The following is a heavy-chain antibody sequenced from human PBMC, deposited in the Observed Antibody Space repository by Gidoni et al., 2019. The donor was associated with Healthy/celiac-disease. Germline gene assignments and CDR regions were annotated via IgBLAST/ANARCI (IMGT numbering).Heavy chain of an antibody. CDR3: ARVKPAFDY. CDR1: GGSFSGYY. CDR2: INHSGST. V-gene: IGHV4-34*01. Sequence: KPSETLSLTCAVYGGSFSGYYWSWIRQPPGKGLEWIGEINHSGSTNYNPSLKSRDTISVDTSKNQFSLKLSSVTAADTAVYYCARVKPAFDYWGQGTLVTVSS. J-gene: IGHJ4*02.